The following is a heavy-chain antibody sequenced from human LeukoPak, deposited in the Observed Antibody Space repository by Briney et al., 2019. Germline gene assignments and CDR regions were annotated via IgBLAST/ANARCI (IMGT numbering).Heavy chain of an antibody. V-gene: IGHV4-39*07. CDR3: AREPRNYDSSGYEDY. CDR2: IYHSGST. D-gene: IGHD3-22*01. CDR1: GGSISSSSYY. J-gene: IGHJ4*02. Sequence: SETLSLTCTVSGGSISSSSYYWGWIRQPPGKGLEWIGSIYHSGSTYYNPSLKSRVTISVDTSKNQFSLKLSSVTAADTAVYYCAREPRNYDSSGYEDYWGQGTLVTVSS.